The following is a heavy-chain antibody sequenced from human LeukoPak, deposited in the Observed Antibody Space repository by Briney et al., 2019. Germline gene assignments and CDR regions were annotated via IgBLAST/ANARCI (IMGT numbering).Heavy chain of an antibody. D-gene: IGHD2-2*01. CDR3: ATNSDIVVVPAATPALGY. J-gene: IGHJ4*02. CDR1: GGSISSGDYY. V-gene: IGHV4-30-4*01. Sequence: PSQTLSLTCTVSGGSISSGDYYWSWIRQPPGKGLEWIGYIYYSGSTYYNPSLKSRVTISLDTSKKQFSLKLSSVTAADTAVYYCATNSDIVVVPAATPALGYWGQGTLVTVSS. CDR2: IYYSGST.